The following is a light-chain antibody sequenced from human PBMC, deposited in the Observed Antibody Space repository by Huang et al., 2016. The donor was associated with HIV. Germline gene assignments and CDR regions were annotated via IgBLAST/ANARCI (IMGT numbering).Light chain of an antibody. CDR2: RAA. CDR1: QNVTDY. CDR3: QERIQWPRLT. Sequence: EIVLTQSPATLSLSPGERATLSCRASQNVTDYLAWYRQTPGQAPRLLIYRAANRATGTPARFSGSGSGTYFTLTISSLEPEDFAIYYCQERIQWPRLTFGGGTKVEIK. V-gene: IGKV3-11*01. J-gene: IGKJ4*01.